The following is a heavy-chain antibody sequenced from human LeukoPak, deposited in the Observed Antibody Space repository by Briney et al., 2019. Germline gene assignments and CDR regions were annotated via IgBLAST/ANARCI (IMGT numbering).Heavy chain of an antibody. J-gene: IGHJ6*02. CDR3: ARDRLAVAGTFYYYYGMDV. V-gene: IGHV4-4*07. Sequence: SETLSLTCTVSGGSISSYYWSWIRQPAGKGLEWIGRIYTSRSTNYNPSLKSRVTMSVDTSKNQFSLKLSSVTAADTAVYYCARDRLAVAGTFYYYYGMDVWGQGTTVTVSS. CDR1: GGSISSYY. D-gene: IGHD6-19*01. CDR2: IYTSRST.